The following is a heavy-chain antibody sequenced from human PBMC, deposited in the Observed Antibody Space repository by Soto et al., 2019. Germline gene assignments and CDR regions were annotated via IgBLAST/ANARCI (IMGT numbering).Heavy chain of an antibody. D-gene: IGHD6-19*01. Sequence: PGGSLRLSCAASGFSFSNYYMHWVRQAPEKGLVWVSRVNSDESSTTYADSVKGRFTISRDNAKKTLYLQMNSLRVEGTAVYYCAREVDGTTGYYKDNWGHGTLLTVSS. CDR3: AREVDGTTGYYKDN. CDR1: GFSFSNYY. J-gene: IGHJ4*01. CDR2: VNSDESST. V-gene: IGHV3-74*03.